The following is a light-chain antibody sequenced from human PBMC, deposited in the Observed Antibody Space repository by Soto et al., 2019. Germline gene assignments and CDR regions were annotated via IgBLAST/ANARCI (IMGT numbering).Light chain of an antibody. V-gene: IGLV7-46*01. Sequence: QAVVTQEPSLTVSPGGTVTLTCGSSTGAVTSGHYPYWFQQKPGQAPRTLIYDTSNKHSWTPARFSGSLLGGKAALTLSGAQPGDEAEYYCLLSYSGAGVVFGGGTQLTVL. J-gene: IGLJ2*01. CDR1: TGAVTSGHY. CDR2: DTS. CDR3: LLSYSGAGVV.